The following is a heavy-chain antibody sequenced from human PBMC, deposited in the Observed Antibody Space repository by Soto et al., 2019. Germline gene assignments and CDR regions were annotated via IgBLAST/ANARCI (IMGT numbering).Heavy chain of an antibody. Sequence: VGSLRLSCAASGFTFSSYAMSWVRQAPGKGLEWVSAISGSGGSTYYADSVKGRFTISRDNSKNTLYLQMNSLRAEDTAVYYCASSRVLLWFGELSHPYMDVWGQGTTVTVSS. D-gene: IGHD3-10*01. V-gene: IGHV3-23*01. J-gene: IGHJ6*02. CDR1: GFTFSSYA. CDR3: ASSRVLLWFGELSHPYMDV. CDR2: ISGSGGST.